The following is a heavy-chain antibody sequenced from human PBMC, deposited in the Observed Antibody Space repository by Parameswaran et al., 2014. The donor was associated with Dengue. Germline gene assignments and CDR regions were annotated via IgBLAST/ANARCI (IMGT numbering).Heavy chain of an antibody. CDR3: AREGGVDYYYYYMDV. J-gene: IGHJ6*03. V-gene: IGHV4-30-4*01. Sequence: RWIRQPPGKGLEWIGYIYYSGSTYYNPSLKSRVTISVDTSKNQFSLKLSSVTAADTAVYYCAREGGVDYYYYYMDVWGKGTTVTVSS. CDR2: IYYSGST.